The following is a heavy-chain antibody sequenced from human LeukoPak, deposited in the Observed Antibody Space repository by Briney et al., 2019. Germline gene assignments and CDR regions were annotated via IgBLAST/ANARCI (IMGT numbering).Heavy chain of an antibody. CDR2: IYYSGST. CDR1: GGSISSYY. CDR3: ARARYCSSTSCYGAFDI. D-gene: IGHD2-2*01. Sequence: SETLSLTCTVSGGSISSYYWSWIRQPPGKGLEWIGYIYYSGSTNYNPSLKSRVTISVDTSKNQFSLKLRSVTAADTAVYYCARARYCSSTSCYGAFDIWGQGTMVTVSS. V-gene: IGHV4-59*01. J-gene: IGHJ3*02.